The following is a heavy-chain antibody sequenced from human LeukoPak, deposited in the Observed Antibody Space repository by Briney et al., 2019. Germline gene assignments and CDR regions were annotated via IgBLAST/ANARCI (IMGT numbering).Heavy chain of an antibody. CDR2: IVTAGDP. CDR1: GFTFSSYD. Sequence: GGSLRLPCAASGFTFSSYDMHRVRQVTGKGLEWVSSIVTAGDPYYPGSVKGRFTVSRGNSKSSLYLQLNSLRAGDTGVYYCARGGSGWYYFDYWGQGTLVTVSS. V-gene: IGHV3-13*05. D-gene: IGHD6-19*01. J-gene: IGHJ4*02. CDR3: ARGGSGWYYFDY.